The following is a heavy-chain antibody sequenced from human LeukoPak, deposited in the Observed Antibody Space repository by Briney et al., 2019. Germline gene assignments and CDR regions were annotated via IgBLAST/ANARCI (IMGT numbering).Heavy chain of an antibody. CDR3: ARADSSGYSYFDY. D-gene: IGHD3-22*01. CDR2: IYYSGST. J-gene: IGHJ4*02. CDR1: GGSISSGGYY. Sequence: SETLSLTCTVSGGSISSGGYYWSWIRLHPGMGLEWIGYIYYSGSTYYNPSLKSRVTISIDTSNNQFSLKLSSVTAADTAVYYCARADSSGYSYFDYWGQGTLVTVSS. V-gene: IGHV4-31*03.